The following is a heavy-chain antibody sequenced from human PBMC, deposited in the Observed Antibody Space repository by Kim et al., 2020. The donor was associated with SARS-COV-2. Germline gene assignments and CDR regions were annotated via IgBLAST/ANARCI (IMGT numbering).Heavy chain of an antibody. J-gene: IGHJ5*02. CDR3: TRRPLVGISTSLDP. V-gene: IGHV3-73*01. D-gene: IGHD3-10*01. Sequence: YAASVKGRFTISRDDSKNTAYLQMNSLKTEDTAVYYCTRRPLVGISTSLDPWGQGTLVTVSS.